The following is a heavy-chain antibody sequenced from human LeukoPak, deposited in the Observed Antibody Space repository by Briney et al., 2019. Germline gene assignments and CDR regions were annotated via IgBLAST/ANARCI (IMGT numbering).Heavy chain of an antibody. V-gene: IGHV1-2*02. Sequence: ASVKVSCKASGYTFTTYYMHWVRQAPGQGLEWMGWINPNNGGTTYAQKFQCRVTMTRDTSISTTYMELSRLTSDDTAVYYCARGSSSWYSDYWGQGTLVTVSS. J-gene: IGHJ4*02. CDR2: INPNNGGT. D-gene: IGHD6-13*01. CDR1: GYTFTTYY. CDR3: ARGSSSWYSDY.